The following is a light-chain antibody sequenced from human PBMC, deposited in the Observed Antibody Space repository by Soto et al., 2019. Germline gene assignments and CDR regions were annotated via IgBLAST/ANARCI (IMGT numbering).Light chain of an antibody. J-gene: IGKJ1*01. CDR3: QQYKNWPPWT. V-gene: IGKV3-15*01. CDR2: GAS. Sequence: EILLTQSPATLSLSPGERATLSCRASQSVSSYLAWYQQKPGQAPRLLMYGASTRATGVPARFTGSGSGTDFTLTISSLQFEDSAVYFCQQYKNWPPWTFGQGTKVEI. CDR1: QSVSSY.